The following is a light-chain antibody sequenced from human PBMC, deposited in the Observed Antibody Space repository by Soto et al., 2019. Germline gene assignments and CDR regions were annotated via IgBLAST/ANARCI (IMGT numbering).Light chain of an antibody. CDR3: KQYNNWRPT. CDR1: QSVSSN. CDR2: GAS. Sequence: EIVMTQSPATLSVSPGERATLSCRASQSVSSNLAWYQQKPGQAPRLLIYGASTRATGIPARFSGSGSGTEFTLTISSLQSEDFAVYYYKQYNNWRPTFGQGTKVEIK. V-gene: IGKV3-15*01. J-gene: IGKJ1*01.